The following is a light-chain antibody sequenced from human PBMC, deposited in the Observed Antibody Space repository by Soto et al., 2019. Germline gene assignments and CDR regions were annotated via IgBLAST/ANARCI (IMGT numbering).Light chain of an antibody. CDR1: SSNIERNT. CDR3: ASWDASLNGPV. CDR2: ENG. J-gene: IGLJ2*01. Sequence: VLTQPPSASGTPGQRITISCSGSSSNIERNTVNWYQQLPGTAPKLLIYENGQRPSGVPDRYSGSKSGTSASLAISGLQSADEADYYCASWDASLNGPVFGGGTKLTVL. V-gene: IGLV1-44*01.